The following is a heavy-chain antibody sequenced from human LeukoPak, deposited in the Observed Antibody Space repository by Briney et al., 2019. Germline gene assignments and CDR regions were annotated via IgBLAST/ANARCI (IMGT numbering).Heavy chain of an antibody. J-gene: IGHJ5*02. D-gene: IGHD6-13*01. V-gene: IGHV3-11*06. CDR1: GFTFSDYY. CDR2: ISSSSYYT. CDR3: ARDADIAAAGTRYNWFDP. Sequence: GGSLRLSCAASGFTFSDYYMSWIRQAPGKGLEWVSYISSSSYYTNYADSVKGRFAISRDNAKNSLYLQMNSLRAEDTAVYYCARDADIAAAGTRYNWFDPWGQGTLVIVSS.